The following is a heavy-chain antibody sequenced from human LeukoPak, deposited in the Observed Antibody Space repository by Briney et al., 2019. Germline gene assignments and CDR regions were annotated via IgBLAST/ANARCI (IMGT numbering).Heavy chain of an antibody. CDR1: GGSISSSSYY. D-gene: IGHD1-26*01. CDR2: IYYSGST. CDR3: ASIVGATSS. J-gene: IGHJ5*02. V-gene: IGHV4-39*01. Sequence: SETLSLTCTVSGGSISSSSYYWGWIRQPPGKGLEWIGSIYYSGSTYYNPSLKSRVTISVDTSKNQFSLKLGSVTAADTAVYYCASIVGATSSWGQGTLVTVSS.